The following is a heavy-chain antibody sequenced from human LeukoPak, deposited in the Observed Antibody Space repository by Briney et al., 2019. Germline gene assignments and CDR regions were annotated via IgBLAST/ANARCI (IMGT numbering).Heavy chain of an antibody. J-gene: IGHJ4*02. D-gene: IGHD3-16*02. CDR3: ASTEGTSTYSAWGSYRLDY. Sequence: GGSLRLSCAASGFSFSSYTMSWVRQAPGKGLEWVSGISSISHYIYHADSMEGRFTISRDNSKNTLYLQMNNLRAEDTAGYYCASTEGTSTYSAWGSYRLDYWGQGTLVTVSS. CDR2: ISSISHYI. CDR1: GFSFSSYT. V-gene: IGHV3-21*04.